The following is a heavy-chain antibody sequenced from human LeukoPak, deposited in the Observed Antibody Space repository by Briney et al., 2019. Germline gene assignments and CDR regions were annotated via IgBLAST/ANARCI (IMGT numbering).Heavy chain of an antibody. D-gene: IGHD4-17*01. CDR1: GCSFTSYW. Sequence: GESLKISCKGSGCSFTSYWIGWVRQMPGKGLEWMGIIYPGDSDTRYSPSFQGQVTISADKSISTAYLQWSSLKASDTAMYYCARGSYGDYVEGWFDPWGQGTLVTVSS. V-gene: IGHV5-51*01. CDR2: IYPGDSDT. CDR3: ARGSYGDYVEGWFDP. J-gene: IGHJ5*02.